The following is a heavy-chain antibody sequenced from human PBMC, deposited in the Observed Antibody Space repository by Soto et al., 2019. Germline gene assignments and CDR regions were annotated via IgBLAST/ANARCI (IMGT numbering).Heavy chain of an antibody. J-gene: IGHJ3*02. CDR3: ARQSGASDAFDI. CDR2: INHSGST. V-gene: IGHV4-34*01. Sequence: PSETLSLTCAVYGGSFSGYYWSWIRQPPGKGLEWIGEINHSGSTNYNPSLKSRVTISVDTSKNQFSLKLSSVTAADTAVYYCARQSGASDAFDIWGQGTMVTVSS. CDR1: GGSFSGYY. D-gene: IGHD3-10*01.